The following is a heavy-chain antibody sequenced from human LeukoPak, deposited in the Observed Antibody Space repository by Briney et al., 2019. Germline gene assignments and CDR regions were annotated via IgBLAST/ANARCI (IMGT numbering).Heavy chain of an antibody. CDR1: GGSISSYY. Sequence: SETLSLTCTVSGGSISSYYWSWIRQPPGKGLEWIGYIYYSGSTNYNPSLKSRVTISVDTSKNQFSLKLSSVTAADTAVYYCARLPRVSSGWSSGRMTMDVWGKGTTVTVSS. CDR3: ARLPRVSSGWSSGRMTMDV. J-gene: IGHJ6*03. V-gene: IGHV4-59*12. D-gene: IGHD6-19*01. CDR2: IYYSGST.